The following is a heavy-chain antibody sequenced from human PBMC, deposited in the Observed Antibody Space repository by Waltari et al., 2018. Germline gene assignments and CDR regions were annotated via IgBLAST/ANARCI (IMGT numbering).Heavy chain of an antibody. CDR1: VYTFTSYG. CDR3: ARDSGYGSGSYSVDF. J-gene: IGHJ4*02. V-gene: IGHV1-18*01. D-gene: IGHD3-10*01. Sequence: QVQLVQSGAEVKKPGASVKVSCKSSVYTFTSYGITWVRQAPGQGLEWMGWISAYNGDTNHAQKLQDRVTMTTDTSTSTAYMELRSLRSDDTAVYYCARDSGYGSGSYSVDFWGQGTLVTVSS. CDR2: ISAYNGDT.